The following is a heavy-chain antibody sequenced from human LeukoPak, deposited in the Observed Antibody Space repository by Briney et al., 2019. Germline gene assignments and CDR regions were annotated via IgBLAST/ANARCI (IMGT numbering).Heavy chain of an antibody. Sequence: PGRSLRLSCAASGFTFSSYGMHWVRQAPGKGLEWVAVIWYDGSNKYYADSVKGRFTISRDNSKNTLYLQMNSLRAEDTAVYYCARAGSYVVVPAAAVDYWGQGTLVTVSS. J-gene: IGHJ4*02. D-gene: IGHD2-2*01. CDR2: IWYDGSNK. V-gene: IGHV3-33*01. CDR3: ARAGSYVVVPAAAVDY. CDR1: GFTFSSYG.